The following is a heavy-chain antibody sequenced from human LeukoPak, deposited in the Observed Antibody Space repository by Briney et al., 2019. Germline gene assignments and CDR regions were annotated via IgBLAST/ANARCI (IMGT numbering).Heavy chain of an antibody. V-gene: IGHV4-34*01. CDR2: INHSGST. CDR3: ARLGYYDSSATIDY. Sequence: PSETLSLTCAVYGGSFSGYYWSWIRQPPGKGLEWIGEINHSGSTNYNPSLKSRVTISVDTSKNPFSLKLSSVTAADTAVYYCARLGYYDSSATIDYWGQGTLVTVSS. J-gene: IGHJ4*02. D-gene: IGHD3-22*01. CDR1: GGSFSGYY.